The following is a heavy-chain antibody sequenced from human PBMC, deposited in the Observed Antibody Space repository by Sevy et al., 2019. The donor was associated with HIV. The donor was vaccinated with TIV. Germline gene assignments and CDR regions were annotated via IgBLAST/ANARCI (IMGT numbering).Heavy chain of an antibody. CDR1: GGSISSSSYY. D-gene: IGHD3-3*01. CDR3: AGQGLVRDYDFWSGYYRRWFDP. Sequence: SETLSLTCTVSGGSISSSSYYWGWIRQPPGKGLEWIGSIYYSGSTYYNPSLKSRVTISVDTSKNQFSLKLSSVTAADTAVYYCAGQGLVRDYDFWSGYYRRWFDPWGQGTLVTVSS. J-gene: IGHJ5*02. CDR2: IYYSGST. V-gene: IGHV4-39*01.